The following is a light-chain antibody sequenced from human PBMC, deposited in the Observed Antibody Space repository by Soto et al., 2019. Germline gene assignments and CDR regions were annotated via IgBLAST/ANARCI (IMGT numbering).Light chain of an antibody. CDR2: GAY. V-gene: IGKV3-15*01. CDR1: QSVSSN. J-gene: IGKJ5*01. Sequence: ERVMTQSPATLSVSPGERATLSCMASQSVSSNLAWYQQKPGQAPRLFIYGAYTRATAIPPRFSGSGSGTEFTLTISSLQSEDFAVYYCQQYDNWPITFGQGTRLDIK. CDR3: QQYDNWPIT.